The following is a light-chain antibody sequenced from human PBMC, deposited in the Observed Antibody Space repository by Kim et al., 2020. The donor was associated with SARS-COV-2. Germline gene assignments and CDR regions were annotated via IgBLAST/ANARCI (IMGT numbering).Light chain of an antibody. CDR2: EVT. CDR3: CSYAGSSTQI. V-gene: IGLV2-23*02. J-gene: IGLJ2*01. Sequence: QSALTQPASVSGSPGQSITISCTGTSSDVGTYNLVSWYQQHPGKVPKLLIHEVTKRPSGISNRFSGSKSGNTASLTISGLQAEDEADYYCCSYAGSSTQIFGGGTQLTVL. CDR1: SSDVGTYNL.